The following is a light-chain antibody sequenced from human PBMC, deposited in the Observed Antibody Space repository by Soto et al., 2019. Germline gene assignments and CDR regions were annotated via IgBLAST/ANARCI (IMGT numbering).Light chain of an antibody. J-gene: IGLJ2*01. CDR1: SSDIGTYNF. V-gene: IGLV2-14*02. CDR3: SSYTTNNAHV. CDR2: EVT. Sequence: QSALTQPASVSGSPGQSITISCTGTSSDIGTYNFVSWYQQRPGKAPKLLIFEVTKRPSGVSSRFSGSKSGSTASLTISGLQAEDEADYFCSSYTTNNAHVFGGGTKVTVL.